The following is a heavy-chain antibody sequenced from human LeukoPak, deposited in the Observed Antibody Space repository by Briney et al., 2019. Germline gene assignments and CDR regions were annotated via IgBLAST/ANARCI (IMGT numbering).Heavy chain of an antibody. Sequence: GGSLRLSCAASGFTFSSYAMSWVRQAPGKGLEWVSAISGSGGSTYYADSVKGRFTISRDNSKNTLYLQMNGLRAEDTAVYYCAKPHRSGSYYDYWGQGTLVTVSS. D-gene: IGHD1-26*01. V-gene: IGHV3-23*01. J-gene: IGHJ4*02. CDR3: AKPHRSGSYYDY. CDR1: GFTFSSYA. CDR2: ISGSGGST.